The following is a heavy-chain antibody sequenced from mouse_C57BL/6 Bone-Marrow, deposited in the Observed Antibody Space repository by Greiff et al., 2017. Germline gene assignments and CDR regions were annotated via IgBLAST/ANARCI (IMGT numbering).Heavy chain of an antibody. Sequence: EVQLVESGAELVRPGASVKLSCTASGFNIKDDYMHWVKQRPEQGLEWIGWIDPENGDTEYASKFQGKATITADTSSNTAYLQLSSLTSEDTAVYYCTTIYYDDDWFAYWGQGTLVTVSA. CDR3: TTIYYDDDWFAY. D-gene: IGHD2-4*01. V-gene: IGHV14-4*01. CDR2: IDPENGDT. CDR1: GFNIKDDY. J-gene: IGHJ3*01.